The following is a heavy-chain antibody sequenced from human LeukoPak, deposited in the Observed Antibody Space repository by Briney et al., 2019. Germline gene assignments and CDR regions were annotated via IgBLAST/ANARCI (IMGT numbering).Heavy chain of an antibody. Sequence: GGSLRLSCAASGFTVSSNYMSWVRQAPGKGLEWVSAISGSGGSTYYADSVKGRFTISRDNSKNTLYLQMNSLRAEDTAVYYCAKVGSIAAQSPVFDPWGQGTLVTVSS. CDR1: GFTVSSNY. D-gene: IGHD6-13*01. CDR2: ISGSGGST. J-gene: IGHJ5*02. V-gene: IGHV3-23*01. CDR3: AKVGSIAAQSPVFDP.